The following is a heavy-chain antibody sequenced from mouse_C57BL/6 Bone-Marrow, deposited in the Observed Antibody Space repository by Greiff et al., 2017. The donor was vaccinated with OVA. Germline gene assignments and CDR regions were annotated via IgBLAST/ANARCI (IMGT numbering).Heavy chain of an antibody. CDR2: IDPSDSYT. V-gene: IGHV1-69*01. Sequence: QVQLQQPGAELVMPGASVKLSCKASGYTFTSYCMHWVKQRPGQGLEWIGEIDPSDSYTNYNQKFKGKSTLTVDKSSSTAYMQLSSLTSEDSAVYYCARDSNYGAWFAYWGQGTLVTVSA. D-gene: IGHD2-5*01. CDR3: ARDSNYGAWFAY. J-gene: IGHJ3*01. CDR1: GYTFTSYC.